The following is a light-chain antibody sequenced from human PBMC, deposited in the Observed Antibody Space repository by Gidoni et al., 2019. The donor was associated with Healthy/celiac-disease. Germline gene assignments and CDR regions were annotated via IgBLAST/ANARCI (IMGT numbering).Light chain of an antibody. Sequence: DIVMTKSPDSLAVSLGERATINCKSRQSVLYSSNNKNYLAWYQQKPGQPPKLLIYWASTRESGVPDRFSGSGSGTDFTLTISSLQAEDVAVYYCQQYYSTPPTFGQGTKVEIK. V-gene: IGKV4-1*01. CDR3: QQYYSTPPT. J-gene: IGKJ1*01. CDR2: WAS. CDR1: QSVLYSSNNKNY.